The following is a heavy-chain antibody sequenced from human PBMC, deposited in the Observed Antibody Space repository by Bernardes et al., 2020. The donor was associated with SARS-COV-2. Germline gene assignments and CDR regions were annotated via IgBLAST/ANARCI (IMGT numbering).Heavy chain of an antibody. CDR3: AKDPWVRLRSYSFDY. CDR2: ISWNSGSI. CDR1: GFTFDDYA. D-gene: IGHD1-26*01. Sequence: GSSLRLSCAASGFTFDDYAMHWVRQAPGKGLEWVSGISWNSGSIGYADSVKGRFTISRDNAKNSLYLQMNSLRAEDTALYYCAKDPWVRLRSYSFDYWGQGTLVTVSS. V-gene: IGHV3-9*01. J-gene: IGHJ4*02.